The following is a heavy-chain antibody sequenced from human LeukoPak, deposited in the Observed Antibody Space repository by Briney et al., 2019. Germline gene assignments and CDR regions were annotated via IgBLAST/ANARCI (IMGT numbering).Heavy chain of an antibody. Sequence: GESLKISCKGSGYSFTSHWIGWVRQMPGKGLEWIGIIYPGDSDTRDSPSFQGQVTISADKSISTAYLRWNSLKASDTAMYYCACRGGYSSTGPFDYWGQGTLVTVSS. CDR3: ACRGGYSSTGPFDY. V-gene: IGHV5-51*01. CDR1: GYSFTSHW. J-gene: IGHJ4*02. D-gene: IGHD6-19*01. CDR2: IYPGDSDT.